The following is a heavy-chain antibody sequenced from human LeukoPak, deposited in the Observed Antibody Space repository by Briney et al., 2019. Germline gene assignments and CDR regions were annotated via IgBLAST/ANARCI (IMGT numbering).Heavy chain of an antibody. CDR2: TNPSSGNT. V-gene: IGHV1-46*01. D-gene: IGHD6-19*01. CDR3: ARDKDSTGWYGGFDS. Sequence: ASVKVSCKASGYTFTSHWLHWVRQAPGQGLEWMGITNPSSGNTAYAQKFQGRITMTRDTSTSTVYMELSSLRSDDTAVYYCARDKDSTGWYGGFDSWGQGTLVTVSS. CDR1: GYTFTSHW. J-gene: IGHJ4*02.